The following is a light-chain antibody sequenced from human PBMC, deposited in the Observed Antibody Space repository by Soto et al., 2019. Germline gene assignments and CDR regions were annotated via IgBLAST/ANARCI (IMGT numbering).Light chain of an antibody. Sequence: QPVLIQPPSASGAPGQKVTISCSGSISNIGSHSVNWYQQLPGAAPKVVVFANNERASGVPDRISGSKSGASASLAISGLQSEDEADYYCATWDGSLNGVVFGGGTKLTVL. CDR1: ISNIGSHS. V-gene: IGLV1-44*01. CDR2: ANN. J-gene: IGLJ2*01. CDR3: ATWDGSLNGVV.